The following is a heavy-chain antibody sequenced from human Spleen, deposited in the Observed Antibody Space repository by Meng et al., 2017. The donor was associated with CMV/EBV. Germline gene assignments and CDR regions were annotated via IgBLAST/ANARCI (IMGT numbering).Heavy chain of an antibody. D-gene: IGHD5-18*01. Sequence: QVELKQGGAGLLKPSEPLSLTCAVYGGSFSGYYWSWIRQPPGKGLEWIGEINHSGSTNYNPSLKSRVTISVDTSKNQFSLKLSSVTAADTAVYYCARVGDSYGYFFDYWGQGTLVTVSS. CDR1: GGSFSGYY. J-gene: IGHJ4*02. V-gene: IGHV4-34*01. CDR2: INHSGST. CDR3: ARVGDSYGYFFDY.